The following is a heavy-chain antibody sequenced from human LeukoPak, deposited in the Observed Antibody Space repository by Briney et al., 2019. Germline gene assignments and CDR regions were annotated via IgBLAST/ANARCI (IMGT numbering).Heavy chain of an antibody. CDR3: ATGSGYYYDH. D-gene: IGHD3-22*01. Sequence: RESLRLSCPPSGLTFSSYAIHWVRHAPGQGLEWVAVISYDGSNKYYADSVKGRFTISRDNSKNTLYVQMNSLTAEDTAVYFCATGSGYYYDHWGQGTLVTVSS. V-gene: IGHV3-30-3*01. CDR1: GLTFSSYA. CDR2: ISYDGSNK. J-gene: IGHJ4*02.